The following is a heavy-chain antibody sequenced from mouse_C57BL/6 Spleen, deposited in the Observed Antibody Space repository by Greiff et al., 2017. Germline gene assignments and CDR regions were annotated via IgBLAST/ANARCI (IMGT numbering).Heavy chain of an antibody. CDR2: IDPSDSYT. CDR3: ARGEGNPFAY. CDR1: GYTFTSYW. J-gene: IGHJ3*01. D-gene: IGHD2-1*01. Sequence: VQLQQPGAELVKPGASVKLSCKASGYTFTSYWMQWVKQRPGQGLEWIGEIDPSDSYTNYNQKFKGKATLTVDTSSSTAYMQLSSLTSEDSAVYYCARGEGNPFAYWGQGTLVTVSA. V-gene: IGHV1-50*01.